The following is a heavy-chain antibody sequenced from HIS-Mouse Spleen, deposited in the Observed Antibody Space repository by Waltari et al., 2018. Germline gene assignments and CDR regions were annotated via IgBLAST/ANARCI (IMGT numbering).Heavy chain of an antibody. V-gene: IGHV4-39*07. CDR3: AREIPYSSSWYDWYFDL. Sequence: QLQLQESGPGLVKPSETLSLTCTVSVCPSRIPSYHWAGIRQPPGKGLEWIGSIYYSGSTYYNPSLKSRVTISVDTSKNQFSLKLSSVTAADTAVYYCAREIPYSSSWYDWYFDLWGRGTLVTVSS. CDR2: IYYSGST. CDR1: VCPSRIPSYH. D-gene: IGHD6-13*01. J-gene: IGHJ2*01.